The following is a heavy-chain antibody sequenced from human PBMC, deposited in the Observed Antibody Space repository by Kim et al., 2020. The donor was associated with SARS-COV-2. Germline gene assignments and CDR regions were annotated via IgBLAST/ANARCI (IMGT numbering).Heavy chain of an antibody. V-gene: IGHV1-18*01. Sequence: TNYAQKLQGRVTMTTDTSTSTAYMELRSLRSDDTAVYYCARVLSWGWLDPWGQGTLVTVSS. CDR2: T. J-gene: IGHJ5*02. D-gene: IGHD3-16*02. CDR3: ARVLSWGWLDP.